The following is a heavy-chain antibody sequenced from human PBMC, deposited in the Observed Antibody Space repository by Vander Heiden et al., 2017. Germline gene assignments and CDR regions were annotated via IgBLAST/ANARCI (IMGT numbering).Heavy chain of an antibody. CDR2: ISYDGSNK. Sequence: QVQLVESGGGVVQPGRSLRLSCAASGFTFSSYAMHWVRQAPGKGLEWVAVISYDGSNKYYADSVKGRFTISRDNSKNTLYLQMNSLRAEDTAVYYCARGHSYGNFDYWGQGTLVTVSS. CDR1: GFTFSSYA. CDR3: ARGHSYGNFDY. J-gene: IGHJ4*02. D-gene: IGHD5-18*01. V-gene: IGHV3-30*04.